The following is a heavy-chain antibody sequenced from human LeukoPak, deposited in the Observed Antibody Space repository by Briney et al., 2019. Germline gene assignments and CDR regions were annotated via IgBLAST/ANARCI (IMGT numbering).Heavy chain of an antibody. CDR1: GFTVSSNY. J-gene: IGHJ4*02. CDR2: IYSGGST. V-gene: IGHV3-66*04. Sequence: PGGSLRLSCAASGFTVSSNYMSWVRQAPGKGLEWVSVIYSGGSTYYADSVKGRFTISRDNAKNSLYLQMNSLRAEDTAVYYCASQPFTSRWGQGTLVTVSS. D-gene: IGHD2/OR15-2a*01. CDR3: ASQPFTSR.